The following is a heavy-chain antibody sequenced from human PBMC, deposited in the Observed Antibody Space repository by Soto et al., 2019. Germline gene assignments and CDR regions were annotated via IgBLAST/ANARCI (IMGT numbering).Heavy chain of an antibody. D-gene: IGHD2-15*01. CDR2: IRSKANSYAT. CDR3: NQAIRYFSGGSCRCLDG. J-gene: IGHJ6*02. Sequence: GESPSPPCPAFGFPFSVSAMQWVRPASRGGLVWVGGIRSKANSYATVYAASVKGRFTISRDDSKKTAYLQMNSRKTEDTAVYYCNQAIRYFSGGSCRCLDGWAQGTRV. CDR1: GFPFSVSA. V-gene: IGHV3-73*01.